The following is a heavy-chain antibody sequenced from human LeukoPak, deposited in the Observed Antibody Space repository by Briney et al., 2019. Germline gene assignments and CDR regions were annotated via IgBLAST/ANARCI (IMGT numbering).Heavy chain of an antibody. CDR3: ASGAVVVTAIVY. D-gene: IGHD2-21*02. Sequence: GGSLRLSCAASGFTFSSYSMNWVRQAPGKGLEWVAVISYDGSNKYYADSVKGRFTISRDNSKNTLYLQMNSLRAEDTAVYYCASGAVVVTAIVYWGQGTLVTVSS. CDR2: ISYDGSNK. CDR1: GFTFSSYS. J-gene: IGHJ4*02. V-gene: IGHV3-30*03.